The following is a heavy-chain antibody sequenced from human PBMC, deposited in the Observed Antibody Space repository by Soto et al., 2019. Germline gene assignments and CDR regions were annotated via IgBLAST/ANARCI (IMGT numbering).Heavy chain of an antibody. D-gene: IGHD3-22*01. Sequence: QVQLVESGGGVVQPGRSLRLSCAASGFTFSSYGMHWVRQAPGKGLEWVAVIWYDGSNKYYADSVKGRFTISRDNSKNTLHLQMNSLRAEDTAVYYCASDHYYDSSGYPAPWGQGTLVTVSS. CDR1: GFTFSSYG. CDR3: ASDHYYDSSGYPAP. CDR2: IWYDGSNK. J-gene: IGHJ5*02. V-gene: IGHV3-33*01.